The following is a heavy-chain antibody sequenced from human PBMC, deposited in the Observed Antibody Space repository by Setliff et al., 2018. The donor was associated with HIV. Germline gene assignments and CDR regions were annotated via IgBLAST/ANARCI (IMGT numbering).Heavy chain of an antibody. CDR3: ARVGHSSSYHYYGMDV. D-gene: IGHD6-13*01. V-gene: IGHV1-46*01. CDR2: INPSGGST. CDR1: GYTFTSFY. Sequence: RASVKVSCKASGYTFTSFYMHWVRQAPGQGLEWMGIINPSGGSTSYAQKFQGRVTMTRDTSTSTVYMELSSLRSEDTAVFYCARVGHSSSYHYYGMDVWGQGTTVTVSS. J-gene: IGHJ6*02.